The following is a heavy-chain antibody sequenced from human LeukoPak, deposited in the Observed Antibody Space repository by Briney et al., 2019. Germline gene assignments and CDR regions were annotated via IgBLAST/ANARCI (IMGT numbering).Heavy chain of an antibody. CDR2: IRYDGSNK. Sequence: PGGSLRLSCAASGFTFSSYGMHWVRQAPGKGLEWVAFIRYDGSNKYYADSVKGRFTISRDNSKNTLYLQMNSLRAEDTAVYYCAKDLPPRNYDFWSGSIDPSYFDYWGQGTLVTVSS. CDR3: AKDLPPRNYDFWSGSIDPSYFDY. CDR1: GFTFSSYG. V-gene: IGHV3-30*02. J-gene: IGHJ4*02. D-gene: IGHD3-3*01.